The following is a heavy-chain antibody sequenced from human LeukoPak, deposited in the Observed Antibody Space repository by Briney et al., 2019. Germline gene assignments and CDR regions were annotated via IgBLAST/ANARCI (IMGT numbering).Heavy chain of an antibody. Sequence: ASVKVSCKASGGTFSSYAISWVRQAPGQGLEWMGRIIPIFGTANYAQKFRGRVTITTDDSTSTAYMELSSLRSEDTAVYYCARGRGYSYGTGDYYYYMDVWGKGTTVIVSS. V-gene: IGHV1-69*05. J-gene: IGHJ6*03. D-gene: IGHD5-18*01. CDR3: ARGRGYSYGTGDYYYYMDV. CDR2: IIPIFGTA. CDR1: GGTFSSYA.